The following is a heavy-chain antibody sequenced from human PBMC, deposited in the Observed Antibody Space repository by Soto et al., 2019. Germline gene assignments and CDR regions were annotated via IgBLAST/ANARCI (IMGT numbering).Heavy chain of an antibody. Sequence: QVQLVESGGGVVQPGRSLRLSCVASGFTFTNYAMHWVRQAPGKGLEWVAVISYDGTNEYSADSVKGRSTISRDNSKNTPYLQMDSLRAEDTAVYYCAKNSPKVITFPFYFDYWGQGALVTVSS. V-gene: IGHV3-30*18. J-gene: IGHJ4*02. CDR1: GFTFTNYA. CDR3: AKNSPKVITFPFYFDY. CDR2: ISYDGTNE. D-gene: IGHD3-16*01.